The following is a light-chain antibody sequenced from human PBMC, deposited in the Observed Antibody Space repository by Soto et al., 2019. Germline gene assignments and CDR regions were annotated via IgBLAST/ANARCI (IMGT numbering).Light chain of an antibody. CDR1: QGIRND. CDR3: QQYGSSPGT. CDR2: NAF. Sequence: TQSPSSLSASVGDRVTITCRASQGIRNDLGWYQQKPGQAPRLLIYNAFNRATGIPDRFSGSGSGTDFTLTISRLEPEDFAVYYCQQYGSSPGTFGGGTKVEIK. V-gene: IGKV3-20*01. J-gene: IGKJ4*01.